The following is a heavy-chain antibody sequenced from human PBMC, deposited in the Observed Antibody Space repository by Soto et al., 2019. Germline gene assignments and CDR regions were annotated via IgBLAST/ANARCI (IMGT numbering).Heavy chain of an antibody. V-gene: IGHV3-73*01. CDR2: IRSKTNSYAT. Sequence: GGSLRLSCAASGFTFGGSAMHWVRQASGKGLEWVGHIRSKTNSYATAYAESAKGRFTISRDDSMNTAYLQMNSLKTEDTAVYFCTRQTDAVQWLVVPTDYNFDYWGQGTLVTVS. D-gene: IGHD6-19*01. CDR1: GFTFGGSA. CDR3: TRQTDAVQWLVVPTDYNFDY. J-gene: IGHJ4*02.